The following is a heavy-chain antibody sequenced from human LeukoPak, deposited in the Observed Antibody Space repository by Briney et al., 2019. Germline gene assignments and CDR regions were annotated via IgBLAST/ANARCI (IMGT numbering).Heavy chain of an antibody. Sequence: GGSLRLSCAASGFTFNTYAMSWVRQAPGKGLEWVSSISSSSSYIYYADSVKGRFTISRDNAKNSLYLQMNSLRAEDTAVYYCANRFAAATGYWGQGTLVTVSS. CDR1: GFTFNTYA. D-gene: IGHD2-15*01. CDR2: ISSSSSYI. V-gene: IGHV3-21*01. CDR3: ANRFAAATGY. J-gene: IGHJ4*02.